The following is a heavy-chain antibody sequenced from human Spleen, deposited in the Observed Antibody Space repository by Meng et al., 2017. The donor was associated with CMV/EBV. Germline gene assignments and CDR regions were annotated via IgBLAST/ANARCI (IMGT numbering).Heavy chain of an antibody. CDR3: ASHYNIAAAGTGGHDALDI. J-gene: IGHJ3*02. CDR1: GYTFIDYY. Sequence: SVKVSCKTSGYTFIDYYIHWVRQAPGQALEWMGWITPFNGNTDYAQKFQDRVTFTRDRSMSTVYMEVSRLRSEDTAMYYCASHYNIAAAGTGGHDALDIWGQGTLVTVSS. CDR2: ITPFNGNT. D-gene: IGHD6-13*01. V-gene: IGHV1-45*02.